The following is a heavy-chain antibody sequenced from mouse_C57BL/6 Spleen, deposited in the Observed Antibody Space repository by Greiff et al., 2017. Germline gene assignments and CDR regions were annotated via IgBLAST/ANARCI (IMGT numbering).Heavy chain of an antibody. Sequence: EVQLQESGGDLVKPGGSLKLSCAASGFTFSSYGMSWVRQTPDKRLEWVATISSGGSYTYYPDSVKGRFTISRDNAKNTLYLQMSSLKSEDTAMYYCARHDYDGYYYAMDYWGQGTSVTVSS. CDR3: ARHDYDGYYYAMDY. J-gene: IGHJ4*01. V-gene: IGHV5-6*01. D-gene: IGHD2-4*01. CDR2: ISSGGSYT. CDR1: GFTFSSYG.